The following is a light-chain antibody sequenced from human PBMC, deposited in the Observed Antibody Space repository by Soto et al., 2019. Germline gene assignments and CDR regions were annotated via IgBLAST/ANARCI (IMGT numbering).Light chain of an antibody. CDR1: QSFGTN. CDR2: GAS. J-gene: IGKJ1*01. V-gene: IGKV3-15*01. Sequence: EIVMTQSPATVSVSPGDTATLSCRASQSFGTNLAWYQQTPGQAPRLLIYGASIRATGVPDRFSGSGSGSEFTLTISSLRSEDFAVYYCQQYNNWPQTFGQGTKVDI. CDR3: QQYNNWPQT.